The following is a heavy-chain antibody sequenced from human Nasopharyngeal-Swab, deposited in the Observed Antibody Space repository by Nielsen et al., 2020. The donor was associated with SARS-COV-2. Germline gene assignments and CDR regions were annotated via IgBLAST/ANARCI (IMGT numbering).Heavy chain of an antibody. CDR3: AGLSTLKGY. CDR1: GFTFSSYG. J-gene: IGHJ4*02. V-gene: IGHV3-33*01. Sequence: GESLKISCAASGFTFSSYGMHWVRQAPGKGLEWVAVIWYDGSNKYYADSVKGRFTISRDNSKNTLYLQMNSLRAEDTAVYYCAGLSTLKGYWGQGTLVTVSS. CDR2: IWYDGSNK. D-gene: IGHD5/OR15-5a*01.